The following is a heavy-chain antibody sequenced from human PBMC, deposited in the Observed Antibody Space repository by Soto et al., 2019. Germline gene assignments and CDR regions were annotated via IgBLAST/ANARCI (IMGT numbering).Heavy chain of an antibody. CDR1: GFTFSSYS. D-gene: IGHD6-6*01. Sequence: GGSLRLSCAASGFTFSSYSMNWVRQAPGKGLEWVSSISSSSSYIYYADSVKGRFTISRDNAKNSLYLQMNSLRAEDTAVYYCASFEYSSSSHYVNYFDLWGQGTLVTVSS. J-gene: IGHJ5*02. CDR2: ISSSSSYI. V-gene: IGHV3-21*01. CDR3: ASFEYSSSSHYVNYFDL.